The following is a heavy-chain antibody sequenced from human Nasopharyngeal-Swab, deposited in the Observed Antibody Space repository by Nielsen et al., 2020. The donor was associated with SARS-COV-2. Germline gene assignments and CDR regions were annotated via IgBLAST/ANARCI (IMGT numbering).Heavy chain of an antibody. Sequence: GGSLRLSCAASGFTFSSYSMNWVRRAPGKGLEWVSSISSSSSYIYYADSVKGRFTISRDNAKNSLYLQMNSLRAEDTAVYYCARDYYGSGSYLYYYYGMDVWGQGTTVTVSS. CDR1: GFTFSSYS. J-gene: IGHJ6*02. CDR2: ISSSSSYI. CDR3: ARDYYGSGSYLYYYYGMDV. V-gene: IGHV3-21*01. D-gene: IGHD3-10*01.